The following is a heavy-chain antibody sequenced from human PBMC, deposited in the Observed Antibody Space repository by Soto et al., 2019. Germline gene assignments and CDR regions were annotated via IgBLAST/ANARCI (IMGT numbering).Heavy chain of an antibody. V-gene: IGHV3-74*01. CDR3: VRTSLVVAAATREDY. J-gene: IGHJ4*02. CDR1: GFTFSSYW. D-gene: IGHD2-15*01. Sequence: EVQLVESGGGLVQPGGSLRLSCAASGFTFSSYWMHWVRQAPGKGLVWVSRINSDGSSTSYADSVKGRFTISRDNDKNTLYLQMNSLRAADTAVYYCVRTSLVVAAATREDYWGQGTLVTVSS. CDR2: INSDGSST.